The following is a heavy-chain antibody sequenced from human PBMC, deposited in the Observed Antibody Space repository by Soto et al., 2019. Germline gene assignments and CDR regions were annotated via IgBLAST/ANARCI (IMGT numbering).Heavy chain of an antibody. CDR1: GFTFSSYA. D-gene: IGHD2-2*01. V-gene: IGHV3-23*01. CDR2: IGESGTPT. Sequence: SGGSLRLSCAASGFTFSSYAMKWVRQAPGKGLEWVSLIGESGTPTYYADSVKGRFTISRDNSGNTLFLEMYSLRAEDTAVYYCARYIPGVRYYGMDVWGQGTTVTLSS. CDR3: ARYIPGVRYYGMDV. J-gene: IGHJ6*02.